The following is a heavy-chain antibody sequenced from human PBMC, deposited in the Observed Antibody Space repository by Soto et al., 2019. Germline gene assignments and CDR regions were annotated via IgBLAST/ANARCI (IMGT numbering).Heavy chain of an antibody. CDR2: IYPGDSDT. CDR3: AKQDDRGALEI. J-gene: IGHJ3*02. V-gene: IGHV5-51*01. Sequence: PGESLKISCNISGKAFTSFWVVWVRQMPGRGLEWMGNIYPGDSDTRYTPPFQGQATISADKSTNTAYLQWHSLQASDTALYYCAKQDDRGALEIWGQGTKVTVSS. CDR1: GKAFTSFW. D-gene: IGHD3-22*01.